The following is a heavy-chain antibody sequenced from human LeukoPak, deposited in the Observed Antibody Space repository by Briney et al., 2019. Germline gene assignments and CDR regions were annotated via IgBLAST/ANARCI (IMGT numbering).Heavy chain of an antibody. J-gene: IGHJ4*02. Sequence: GGSLRLSCAASGFTFSSYAMHWVRQAPGKGLEWVAVISYDGSNKYYADSVKGRFTISRDNSKNMLYLQMNSLRAEDTAVYYCARDGRDNPNDYWGQGTLVTVSS. D-gene: IGHD1-14*01. CDR3: ARDGRDNPNDY. CDR2: ISYDGSNK. V-gene: IGHV3-30-3*01. CDR1: GFTFSSYA.